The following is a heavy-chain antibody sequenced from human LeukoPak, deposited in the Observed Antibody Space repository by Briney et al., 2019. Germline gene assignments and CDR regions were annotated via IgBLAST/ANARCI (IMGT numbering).Heavy chain of an antibody. V-gene: IGHV4-4*09. D-gene: IGHD3-22*01. J-gene: IGHJ4*02. CDR2: IYTSGST. CDR3: ARLHYYDSSGYWVYYFDC. Sequence: KPSETLSLTCTVSGGSISSYYWSWIRQPPGKGLEWIGYIYTSGSTNYNPSLKSRVTISVDTSKNQFSLKLSSVTAADTAVYYCARLHYYDSSGYWVYYFDCWGQGTLVTVSS. CDR1: GGSISSYY.